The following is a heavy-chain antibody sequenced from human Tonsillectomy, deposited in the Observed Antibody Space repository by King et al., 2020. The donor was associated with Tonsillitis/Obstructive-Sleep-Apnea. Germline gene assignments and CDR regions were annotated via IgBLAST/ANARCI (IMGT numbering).Heavy chain of an antibody. J-gene: IGHJ4*02. Sequence: VQLVESGAEVKKPGESLKISCKGSGYSFTSYWIGWVPQMPGKGLEWMGIIYPGDSDTRYSPSFQGQVTISADKSISTAYLQLSSLTASDTAMYYCAIHFTNGVCYTGDYCGQGTLVTVSS. CDR1: GYSFTSYW. D-gene: IGHD2-8*01. V-gene: IGHV5-51*01. CDR3: AIHFTNGVCYTGDY. CDR2: IYPGDSDT.